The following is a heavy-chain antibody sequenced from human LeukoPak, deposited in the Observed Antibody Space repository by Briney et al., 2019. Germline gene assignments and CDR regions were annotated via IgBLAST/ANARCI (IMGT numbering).Heavy chain of an antibody. CDR2: INHSGST. CDR1: GGSFSGYY. D-gene: IGHD7-27*01. J-gene: IGHJ6*02. Sequence: SETLSLTCAVYGGSFSGYYWSWIRQPPGKGLEWIGEINHSGSTNYNPSLKSRVTISVDTSKNQFSLKLSSVTAADTAVYYCARFWGRGYHYYYYGMDVWGQGTTVTVSS. V-gene: IGHV4-34*01. CDR3: ARFWGRGYHYYYYGMDV.